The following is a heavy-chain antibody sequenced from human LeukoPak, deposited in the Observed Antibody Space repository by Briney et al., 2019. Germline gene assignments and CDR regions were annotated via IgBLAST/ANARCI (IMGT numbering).Heavy chain of an antibody. Sequence: SETLSLTCTVSGGSISSYYWSWIRQPPGKGLEWIGYIYHSGSTNYNPSLKSRVTISVDTSKNQFSLKLSSVTAADTAVYYCACEDYGGQFDYWGQGTLVTVSS. CDR3: ACEDYGGQFDY. CDR2: IYHSGST. J-gene: IGHJ4*02. CDR1: GGSISSYY. V-gene: IGHV4-59*01. D-gene: IGHD4-23*01.